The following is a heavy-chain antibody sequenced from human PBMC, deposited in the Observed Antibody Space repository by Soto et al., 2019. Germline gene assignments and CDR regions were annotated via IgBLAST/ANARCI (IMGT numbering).Heavy chain of an antibody. D-gene: IGHD5-12*01. CDR3: AKDRSGYDFTSVYFDY. CDR1: GFTFSSYG. CDR2: ISYDGSNK. V-gene: IGHV3-30*18. J-gene: IGHJ4*02. Sequence: QVQLVESGGGVVQPGRSLRLSCAASGFTFSSYGMHWVRQAPGKGLEWVAVISYDGSNKYYADSVKGRFTISRDNSKNTLYLQMNSLRAEDTAVYYCAKDRSGYDFTSVYFDYWGQGTLVTVSS.